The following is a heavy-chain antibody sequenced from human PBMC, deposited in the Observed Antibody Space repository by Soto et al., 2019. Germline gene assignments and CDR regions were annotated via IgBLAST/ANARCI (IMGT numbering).Heavy chain of an antibody. V-gene: IGHV3-73*01. CDR1: GFTFSGSA. D-gene: IGHD3-9*01. CDR3: TRHPLVLTGYSGFHGMDV. J-gene: IGHJ6*02. Sequence: PGGSLRLSCAASGFTFSGSAMHWVRQASGKGLEWVGRIRSKANSYATAYAASVKGRFTISRDDSKNTAYLQMNSLKTEDTAVYYCTRHPLVLTGYSGFHGMDVWGQGTTVTVSS. CDR2: IRSKANSYAT.